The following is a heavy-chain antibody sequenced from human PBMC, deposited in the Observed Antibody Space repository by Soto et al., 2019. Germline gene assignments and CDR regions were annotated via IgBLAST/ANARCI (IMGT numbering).Heavy chain of an antibody. D-gene: IGHD3-16*01. J-gene: IGHJ4*02. CDR1: GFTFSSYS. CDR3: SRGGRGGSLDY. Sequence: PGGSLRLSCAASGFTFSSYSMNWVRQAPGKGLEWVANIKGDANGLYYADSVNGRFTISRDNAENSLFLQMNDLRAEDTAIYYCSRGGRGGSLDYWGQGTMVTVS. CDR2: IKGDANGL. V-gene: IGHV3-7*01.